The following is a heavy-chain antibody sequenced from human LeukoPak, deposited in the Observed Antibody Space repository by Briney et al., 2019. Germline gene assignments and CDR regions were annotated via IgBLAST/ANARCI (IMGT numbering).Heavy chain of an antibody. J-gene: IGHJ5*02. CDR3: ARSAWDSPFFDSSGPPDWFDP. CDR2: ISSNGGST. V-gene: IGHV3-64*01. CDR1: GFAFSSYA. Sequence: PGGSLRLSCAASGFAFSSYAMHWVRQAPGKGLEYVSAISSNGGSTYFANSVKGRFTISRDNSKNTLYLQMGSLRAEDMAVYYCARSAWDSPFFDSSGPPDWFDPWGQGTLDTVSS. D-gene: IGHD6-19*01.